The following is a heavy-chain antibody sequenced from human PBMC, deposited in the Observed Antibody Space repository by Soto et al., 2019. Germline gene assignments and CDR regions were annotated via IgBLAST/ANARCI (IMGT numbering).Heavy chain of an antibody. J-gene: IGHJ4*02. CDR2: ISYDGSNK. CDR3: ARARLWFGEIH. D-gene: IGHD3-10*01. CDR1: GFTFSSYA. V-gene: IGHV3-30-3*01. Sequence: QVQLVESGGGVVQPGRSLRLSCAASGFTFSSYAMHWVRQAPGKGLEWVAVISYDGSNKYYADSVKGRFTISRDNSKNTLYLQMNSLRAEDTAVYYCARARLWFGEIHWGQGTLVTVSS.